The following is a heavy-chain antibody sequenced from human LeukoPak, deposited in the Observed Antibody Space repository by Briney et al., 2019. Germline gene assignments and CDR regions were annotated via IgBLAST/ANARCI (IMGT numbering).Heavy chain of an antibody. V-gene: IGHV4-39*01. CDR3: AGEQWLGSVTFDY. Sequence: SETLSLTCTVSGGSISSSSYSWGWIRQPPGKGLEWIGSIYYSGSTYYNPSIKSRVTISVDTSKNQFSRKLSSVTAADAAVYYCAGEQWLGSVTFDYWGQGTLVTVSS. J-gene: IGHJ4*02. CDR1: GGSISSSSYS. D-gene: IGHD6-19*01. CDR2: IYYSGST.